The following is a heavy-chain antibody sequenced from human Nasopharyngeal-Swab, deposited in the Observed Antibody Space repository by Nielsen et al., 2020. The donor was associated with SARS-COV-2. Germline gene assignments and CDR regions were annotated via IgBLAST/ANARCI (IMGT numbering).Heavy chain of an antibody. J-gene: IGHJ6*03. CDR1: GYTFTTYD. V-gene: IGHV1-8*01. Sequence: ASVKVSCKASGYTFTTYDINWVRQATGQGLEWMGWINPNSGNTGYAQKFQGRVTMTRNTSISTVYMELSSLRSEDTAVYYCARGLIVATIFHYYYYMDVWGKGTTVTVSS. CDR2: INPNSGNT. CDR3: ARGLIVATIFHYYYYMDV. D-gene: IGHD5-12*01.